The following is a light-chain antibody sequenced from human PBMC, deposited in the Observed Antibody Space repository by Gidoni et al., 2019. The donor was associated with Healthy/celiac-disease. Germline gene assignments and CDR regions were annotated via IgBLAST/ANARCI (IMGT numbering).Light chain of an antibody. J-gene: IGKJ1*01. Sequence: EIVMTQSPATLSVSPGERATLSCRASQGVSSNLAWYQQQPGQAPRLLIYGASTRATGIPARFSGSGSGTEFTLTISSLESEDFAVYYCQQYSSWPSTFGQGTKVEIK. CDR3: QQYSSWPST. V-gene: IGKV3-15*01. CDR1: QGVSSN. CDR2: GAS.